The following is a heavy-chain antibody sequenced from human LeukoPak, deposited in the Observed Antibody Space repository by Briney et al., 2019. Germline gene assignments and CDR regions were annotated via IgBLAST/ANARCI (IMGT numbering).Heavy chain of an antibody. V-gene: IGHV4-39*07. J-gene: IGHJ4*02. CDR2: IYYSGST. CDR3: ARVGYCSSTSCTYSSGWRFDY. CDR1: GGSISSSSYY. Sequence: SETLSLTCTVSGGSISSSSYYWGWIRQPPGKGLEWIGSIYYSGSTYYNPSLKSRVTISVDTSKNQFSLKLSSVTAADTAVYYCARVGYCSSTSCTYSSGWRFDYWGQGTLVTVSS. D-gene: IGHD2-2*01.